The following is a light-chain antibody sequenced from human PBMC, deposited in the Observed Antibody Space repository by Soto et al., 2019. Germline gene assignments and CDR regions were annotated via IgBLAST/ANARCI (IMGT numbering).Light chain of an antibody. J-gene: IGKJ1*01. V-gene: IGKV1-27*01. CDR2: TAS. Sequence: DIQMTQSPSSLSASVGDRVTITCRASRGISNYLAWFQHKPGKVPRFLIYTASTLQSGVPSRFSGSGSGTDFTLTISSRQPEEVANYYCQKYDSAPRTFGQGTKVESK. CDR1: RGISNY. CDR3: QKYDSAPRT.